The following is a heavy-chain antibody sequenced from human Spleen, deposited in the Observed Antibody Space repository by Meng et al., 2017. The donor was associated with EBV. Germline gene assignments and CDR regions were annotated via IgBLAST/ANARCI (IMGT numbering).Heavy chain of an antibody. V-gene: IGHV4-34*01. CDR1: GGSFSGYY. CDR2: INHSGNT. CDR3: ARPIYCSATTCSGPMDV. D-gene: IGHD2-2*01. Sequence: QVHLHQWGAGLLKPSETLSLTCAVYGGSFSGYYWNWIRQPPGKGLEWIGEINHSGNTNYNPSLKSRVTISVDTSKNQFSLKLRSVTAADTAVYYCARPIYCSATTCSGPMDVWGLGTTVTVFS. J-gene: IGHJ6*02.